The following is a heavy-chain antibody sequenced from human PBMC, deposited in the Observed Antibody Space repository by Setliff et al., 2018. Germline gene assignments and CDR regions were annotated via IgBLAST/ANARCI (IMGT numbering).Heavy chain of an antibody. CDR3: ACWGGTVNAFDI. J-gene: IGHJ3*02. CDR1: GASISSSNW. Sequence: LSLTCAVSGASISSSNWWSWVRQPPGKGLEWIGEIYHSGSANYNPSLKSRVSISVDKSKNQFSLKLSSVTAADTAVYYCACWGGTVNAFDIWGQGTMVTVS. CDR2: IYHSGSA. D-gene: IGHD3-16*01. V-gene: IGHV4-4*02.